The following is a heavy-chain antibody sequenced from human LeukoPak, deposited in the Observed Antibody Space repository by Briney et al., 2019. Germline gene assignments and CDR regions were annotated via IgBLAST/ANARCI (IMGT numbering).Heavy chain of an antibody. V-gene: IGHV4-4*09. CDR1: GASISNSY. Sequence: SETLSLTCTVSGASISNSYWSWIRQTPEKGLEWMGHIHTSGESRYYPSLESRLTMSIDTSRNQLSRKLTSVTAADTAVYFCAGLGSYHDFWGQGALVTVSS. CDR2: IHTSGES. D-gene: IGHD1-26*01. J-gene: IGHJ4*02. CDR3: AGLGSYHDF.